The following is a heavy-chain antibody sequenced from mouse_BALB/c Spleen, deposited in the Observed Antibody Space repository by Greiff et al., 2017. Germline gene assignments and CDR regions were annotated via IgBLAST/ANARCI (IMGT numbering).Heavy chain of an antibody. V-gene: IGHV1-4*01. CDR2: INPSSGYT. CDR3: AMITTRFDY. J-gene: IGHJ2*01. Sequence: QVQLKESGAELARPGASVKMSCKASGYTFTSYTMHWVKQRPGQGLEWIGYINPSSGYTNYNQKFKDKATLTADKSSSTAYMQLSSLTSEDSAVYYCAMITTRFDYWGQGTTLTVSS. D-gene: IGHD2-4*01. CDR1: GYTFTSYT.